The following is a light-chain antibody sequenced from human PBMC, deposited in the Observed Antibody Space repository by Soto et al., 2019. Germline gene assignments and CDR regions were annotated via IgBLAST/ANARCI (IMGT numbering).Light chain of an antibody. CDR2: DAS. CDR3: QQRSNWLYT. V-gene: IGKV3-11*01. J-gene: IGKJ2*01. Sequence: EIVLTQSPATLSLSPGERATLSCRASQSVGSYLAWYQQKPGQAPRLLIYDASNRAPGIPARFSGSGSGTDSTLTISSLEPEDFAVYYCQQRSNWLYTFGQGTKLEIK. CDR1: QSVGSY.